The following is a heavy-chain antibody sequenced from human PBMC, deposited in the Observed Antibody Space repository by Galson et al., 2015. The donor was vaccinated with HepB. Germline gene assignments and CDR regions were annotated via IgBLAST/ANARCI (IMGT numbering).Heavy chain of an antibody. Sequence: SCKASGYTFTTNGISWVRQAPGKGLEWMGWISTNSGKTNYAQKLQGRVTLATDTSTTTAYMELRSLRSDDTAVDYCARDRLHSLDYWGQGTLVAVSS. CDR3: ARDRLHSLDY. J-gene: IGHJ4*02. D-gene: IGHD2-15*01. CDR2: ISTNSGKT. V-gene: IGHV1-18*04. CDR1: GYTFTTNG.